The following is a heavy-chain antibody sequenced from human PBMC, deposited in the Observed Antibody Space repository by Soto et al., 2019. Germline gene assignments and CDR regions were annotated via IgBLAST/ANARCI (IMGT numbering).Heavy chain of an antibody. CDR3: AQGRWVGMDV. CDR1: GFSLSTSGVG. D-gene: IGHD1-26*01. V-gene: IGHV2-5*02. J-gene: IGHJ6*02. CDR2: IYWDDDK. Sequence: QITLKESGPTLVKPTQTLTLTCTFSGFSLSTSGVGVGWIRQPPGKALEWLALIYWDDDKRYSPSLKSRLTTTKDTSKYHVVHTMTNMDLVDTAIYYCAQGRWVGMDVWGQVSTVTFSS.